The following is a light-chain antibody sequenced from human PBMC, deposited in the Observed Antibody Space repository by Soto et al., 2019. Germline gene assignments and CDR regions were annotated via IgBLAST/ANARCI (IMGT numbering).Light chain of an antibody. CDR1: QSVSSN. CDR3: QQYNNWPRP. CDR2: GAS. J-gene: IGKJ1*01. V-gene: IGKV3-15*01. Sequence: EIVMTQSPATLSVSAGERATLSCRASQSVSSNLAWYQQKPGQAPRLLIYGASTRATGIPARFSGSGSGTEFTLTISSLQSEDFAVYYCQQYNNWPRPFGQGTKVEIK.